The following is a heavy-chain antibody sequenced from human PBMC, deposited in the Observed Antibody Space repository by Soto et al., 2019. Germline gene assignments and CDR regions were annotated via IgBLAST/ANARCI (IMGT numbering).Heavy chain of an antibody. J-gene: IGHJ5*02. V-gene: IGHV1-18*04. CDR1: GYTFTSYG. CDR2: ISAYNGNT. Sequence: ASVKVSCKASGYTFTSYGISWVRQAPGQGLEWMGWISAYNGNTNYAQKLQGRVTMTTDTSTSTAYMELRSLRSDDTAVYYCARSASSSPSNWFDPWGQGTLVTVSS. D-gene: IGHD6-6*01. CDR3: ARSASSSPSNWFDP.